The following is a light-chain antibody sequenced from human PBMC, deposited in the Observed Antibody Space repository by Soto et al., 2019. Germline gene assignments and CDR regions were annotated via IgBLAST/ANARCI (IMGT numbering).Light chain of an antibody. CDR2: WAS. CDR1: QSVLYSSNNKNY. J-gene: IGKJ1*01. V-gene: IGKV4-1*01. Sequence: DIVMTQSPDSLAVSLGERATINCKSSQSVLYSSNNKNYLAWYQQKPGQPPKLLIYWASTRESGVPDRFSGSGSGTDFTLTISSVQAEDVAVYYCQQYYSTPTWTFGQGTKMEIK. CDR3: QQYYSTPTWT.